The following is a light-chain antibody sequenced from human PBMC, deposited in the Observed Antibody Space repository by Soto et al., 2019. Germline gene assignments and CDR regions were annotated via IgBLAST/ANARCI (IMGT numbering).Light chain of an antibody. CDR2: WAS. J-gene: IGKJ5*01. V-gene: IGKV4-1*01. CDR3: QQYYSIPIT. Sequence: DIVMTQSPDSLAVSLGVRAAINCKSSQSVLYSSNNKNYLAWYQQKPGQPPKLLIYWASTREFGVPDRFSGSGSGTDFTLTISSLQAEDVAVYYCQQYYSIPITFGQGTRLDIK. CDR1: QSVLYSSNNKNY.